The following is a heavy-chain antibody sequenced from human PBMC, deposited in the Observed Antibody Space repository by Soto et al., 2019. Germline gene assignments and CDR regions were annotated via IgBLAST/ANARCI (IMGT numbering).Heavy chain of an antibody. CDR3: ARLTQAKKYSSSWYYPYYFDY. Sequence: ESLSLTCTVSGGSISSYYWSWIRQPPGKGLEWIGYIYYSGSTNYNPSLKSRVTISVDTSKNQFSLKLSSVTAADTAVYYCARLTQAKKYSSSWYYPYYFDYWGQGTLVTVSS. D-gene: IGHD6-13*01. J-gene: IGHJ4*02. CDR1: GGSISSYY. CDR2: IYYSGST. V-gene: IGHV4-59*01.